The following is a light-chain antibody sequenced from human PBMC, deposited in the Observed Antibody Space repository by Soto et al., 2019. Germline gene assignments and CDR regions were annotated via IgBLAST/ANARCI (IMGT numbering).Light chain of an antibody. CDR2: DAS. Sequence: DIQMTQSPSTLSASVGDRVTITCRASQSITNWLAWYQQKPGKAPNLLIYDASNLESGVSSRFSGSGSGTDFTLTISSLQPDDFATYYCQQYHTYPGTFGQGTKVEV. CDR1: QSITNW. V-gene: IGKV1-5*01. CDR3: QQYHTYPGT. J-gene: IGKJ1*01.